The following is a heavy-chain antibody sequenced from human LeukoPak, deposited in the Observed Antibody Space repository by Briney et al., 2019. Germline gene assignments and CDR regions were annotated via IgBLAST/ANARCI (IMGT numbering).Heavy chain of an antibody. Sequence: GESLRLSCAASGFTVNSNYMTWVRQAPGKGLEWVSVIYSGGSTYYADSVKGRFTISRDNSKNTLYLQMNSLRAEDTAVYYCATVDNSGSSPPFDYWGQGTLVTVSS. D-gene: IGHD6-19*01. V-gene: IGHV3-66*01. CDR2: IYSGGST. J-gene: IGHJ4*02. CDR1: GFTVNSNY. CDR3: ATVDNSGSSPPFDY.